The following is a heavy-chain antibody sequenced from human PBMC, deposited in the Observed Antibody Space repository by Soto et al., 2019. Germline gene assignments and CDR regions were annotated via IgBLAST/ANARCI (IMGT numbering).Heavy chain of an antibody. CDR3: ASDMHARFTQYFDP. CDR2: TSSTGNP. J-gene: IGHJ5*02. Sequence: SETLSLTCIVSGGSITSYHWSWIRQFPGKGLEWVAYTSSTGNPNYDPSLKSRVNISFDTSKNQLTLNLTSMTAAAAALSTCASDMHARFTQYFDPWCQGTLGTVSS. D-gene: IGHD2-2*01. V-gene: IGHV4-59*01. CDR1: GGSITSYH.